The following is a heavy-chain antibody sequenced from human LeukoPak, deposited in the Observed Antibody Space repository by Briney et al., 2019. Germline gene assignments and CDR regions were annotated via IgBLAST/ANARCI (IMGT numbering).Heavy chain of an antibody. CDR2: ISYDGNNK. Sequence: GGSLRLSCAASGFTFSSYAMHWVRQAPGKGLEWVAVISYDGNNKYYADSVKGRFTISRDNSKNTLYLQMNSLRAEDTAVYYCARDRVQLWNYGMDVWDQGTTVTVSS. J-gene: IGHJ6*02. D-gene: IGHD5-18*01. V-gene: IGHV3-30-3*01. CDR3: ARDRVQLWNYGMDV. CDR1: GFTFSSYA.